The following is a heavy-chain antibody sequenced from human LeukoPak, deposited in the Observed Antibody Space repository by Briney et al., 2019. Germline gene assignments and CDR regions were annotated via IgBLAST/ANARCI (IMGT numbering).Heavy chain of an antibody. CDR2: IRSKANSYAT. CDR3: TRHHYYDSSGYYSEYSQH. J-gene: IGHJ1*01. CDR1: GFTFSGSA. V-gene: IGHV3-73*01. Sequence: QPGGSLRLSCAASGFTFSGSAMHWVRQASGKGLEWVGRIRSKANSYATAYAASVKGRFTISRDDSKNTAYLQMNSLKTEDTAVYYCTRHHYYDSSGYYSEYSQHWGQGTLVTVSS. D-gene: IGHD3-22*01.